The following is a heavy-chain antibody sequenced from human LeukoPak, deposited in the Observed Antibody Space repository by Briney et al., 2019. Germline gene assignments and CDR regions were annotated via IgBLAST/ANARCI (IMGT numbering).Heavy chain of an antibody. CDR3: AASDDYYYGMDV. J-gene: IGHJ6*02. CDR2: IYYSGST. CDR1: GGSISSYY. Sequence: SETLSLTCTVSGGSISSYYWSWIRQPPGKGLEWIGYIYYSGSTNYNPSLKSRVTISVDTSKNQFSLKLSSVTAADTAVYYCAASDDYYYGMDVWGQGTTVTVSS. V-gene: IGHV4-59*01.